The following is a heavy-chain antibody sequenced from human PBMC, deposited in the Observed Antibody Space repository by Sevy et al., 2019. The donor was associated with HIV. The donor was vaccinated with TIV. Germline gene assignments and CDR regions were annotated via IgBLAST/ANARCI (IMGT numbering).Heavy chain of an antibody. CDR2: ISGNGDTV. Sequence: GGSLRLSCTASGFPFATYAMSWVRQAKGKGLEWVSGISGNGDTVFYADSVKGRFTHSRDNSKNTVYLQMNSLRAEDTAAYYCARVPAGTGTKGYFDFWGQGTLVTVSS. CDR1: GFPFATYA. D-gene: IGHD1-7*01. CDR3: ARVPAGTGTKGYFDF. V-gene: IGHV3-23*01. J-gene: IGHJ4*02.